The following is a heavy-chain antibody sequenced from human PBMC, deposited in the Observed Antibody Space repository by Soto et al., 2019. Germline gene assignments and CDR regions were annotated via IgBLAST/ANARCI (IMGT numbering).Heavy chain of an antibody. J-gene: IGHJ3*02. V-gene: IGHV3-66*01. CDR2: ICSGGST. CDR1: GFTVSSNY. D-gene: IGHD3-10*01. Sequence: GGSLRLSCAASGFTVSSNYMSWVRQAPGKGLEWVSVICSGGSTYYADSVKGRFTISRDNSKNTLYLQMNSLRAEDTAVYYCAREGSREFLEMFAFDIWGQGTKVTVSS. CDR3: AREGSREFLEMFAFDI.